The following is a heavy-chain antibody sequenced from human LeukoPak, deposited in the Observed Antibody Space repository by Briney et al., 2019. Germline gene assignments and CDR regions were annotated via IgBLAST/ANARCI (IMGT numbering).Heavy chain of an antibody. CDR2: ISSSSSYI. V-gene: IGHV3-21*01. J-gene: IGHJ6*02. CDR1: GFTFSSYS. Sequence: GRSLRLSCAASGFTFSSYSMNWVRQAPGKGLEWVSSISSSSSYIYYADSVKGRFTISRDNAKNSLYLQMNSLRAEDTAVYYCAGSGGSTAYGMDVWGQGTTVTVSS. D-gene: IGHD2-15*01. CDR3: AGSGGSTAYGMDV.